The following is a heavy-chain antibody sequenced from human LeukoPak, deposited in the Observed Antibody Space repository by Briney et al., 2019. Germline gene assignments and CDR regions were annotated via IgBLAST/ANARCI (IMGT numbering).Heavy chain of an antibody. CDR3: ARGRDPGSGYHFDY. V-gene: IGHV4-59*01. CDR1: GGSISSYY. CDR2: IYYSGST. J-gene: IGHJ4*02. D-gene: IGHD3-22*01. Sequence: SETLSLTCTVSGGSISSYYWSWIRQPPGKGLEWIGYIYYSGSTNYNPSLKSRVTISVDTSKNQFSLKLSSVTAADTAVYYCARGRDPGSGYHFDYWGQGTLVTVSS.